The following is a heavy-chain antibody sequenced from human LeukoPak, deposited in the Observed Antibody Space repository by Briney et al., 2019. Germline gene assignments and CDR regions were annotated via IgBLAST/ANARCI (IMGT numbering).Heavy chain of an antibody. D-gene: IGHD1-26*01. CDR3: ARGFIVGATRGYNWFDP. CDR1: GYTFTCYD. V-gene: IGHV1-8*01. Sequence: VQVSCKASGYTFTCYDINWVRQATGQGLEWMGWMNPNSGNTGYAQKFQGRVTMTRNTSISTAYMELSSLRSEDTAVYYCARGFIVGATRGYNWFDPWGQGTLVTVSS. CDR2: MNPNSGNT. J-gene: IGHJ5*02.